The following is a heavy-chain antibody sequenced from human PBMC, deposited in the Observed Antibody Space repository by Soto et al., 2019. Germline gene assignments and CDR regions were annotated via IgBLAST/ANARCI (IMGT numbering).Heavy chain of an antibody. Sequence: GGSLRRYYAASGLTFSMYVMSCVHQAPGKGLEWFSAISGSGGSTYYADSVKGRVTISRDNSKNTQYLQMNSLRAEDTAVYYCAKERTGVVVITRVDYWGQGTLVTVSS. V-gene: IGHV3-23*01. D-gene: IGHD3-22*01. CDR3: AKERTGVVVITRVDY. CDR2: ISGSGGST. J-gene: IGHJ4*02. CDR1: GLTFSMYV.